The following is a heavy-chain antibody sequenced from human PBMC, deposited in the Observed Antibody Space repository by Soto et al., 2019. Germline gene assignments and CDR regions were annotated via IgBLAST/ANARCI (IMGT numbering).Heavy chain of an antibody. D-gene: IGHD2-2*01. CDR3: ARVIPGAEAWFDP. J-gene: IGHJ5*02. V-gene: IGHV1-18*01. CDR2: ISAYTDDP. CDR1: GNTFTNFG. Sequence: GASVKVSCKASGNTFTNFGVTWVRQAPGQGLAWMGWISAYTDDPNYAQKFQGRVTMTIDTSTSTAYLDLRSLTSDDTAVYYCARVIPGAEAWFDPWGQGTLVTAPQ.